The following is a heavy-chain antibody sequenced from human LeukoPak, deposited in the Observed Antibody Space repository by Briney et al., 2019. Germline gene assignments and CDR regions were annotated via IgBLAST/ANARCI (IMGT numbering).Heavy chain of an antibody. CDR2: IYYSGSP. CDR3: ATAGSSNWHYFDY. V-gene: IGHV4-31*03. J-gene: IGHJ4*02. CDR1: SGSISSCGYY. Sequence: SETLSLTCTVSSGSISSCGYYWSWIRQHPGKGLEWIGYIYYSGSPYYNPSLKSRVAISVDTSKNQFSLKLSSVTAADTAVYYCATAGSSNWHYFDYWGQGTLVTVSS. D-gene: IGHD6-13*01.